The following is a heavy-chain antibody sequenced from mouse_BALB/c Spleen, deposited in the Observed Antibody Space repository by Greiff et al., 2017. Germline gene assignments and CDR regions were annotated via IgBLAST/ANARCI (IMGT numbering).Heavy chain of an antibody. CDR2: IYPGDGDT. Sequence: QVQLQQSGAELVRPGSSVKISCNASGYAFSSYWMNWVKQRPGQGLEWIGQIYPGDGDTNYNGKFKGKATLTADKSSSTAYMQLSSLTSEDSAVYYCARSYGNYEIYYAMDYWGQGTSVTVSS. CDR3: ARSYGNYEIYYAMDY. V-gene: IGHV1-80*01. CDR1: GYAFSSYW. J-gene: IGHJ4*01. D-gene: IGHD2-10*02.